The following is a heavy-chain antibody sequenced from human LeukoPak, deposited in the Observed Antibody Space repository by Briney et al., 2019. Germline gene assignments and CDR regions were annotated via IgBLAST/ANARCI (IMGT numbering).Heavy chain of an antibody. CDR1: GFTFGDYA. J-gene: IGHJ4*02. D-gene: IGHD4-11*01. CDR2: IRSKAYGGTT. CDR3: TRARAWPTFDY. V-gene: IGHV3-49*03. Sequence: GGSLRLSCTASGFTFGDYAMSWFRQAPGKGLEWVGFIRSKAYGGTTEYAASVKGRFTISRDDSKSIAYLQMNSLKTEDTAVYYCTRARAWPTFDYWGQGTLVTVSS.